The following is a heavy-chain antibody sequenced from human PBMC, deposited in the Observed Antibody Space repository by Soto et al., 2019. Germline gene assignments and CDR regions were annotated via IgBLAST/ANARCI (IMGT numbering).Heavy chain of an antibody. CDR2: ICNSGTT. J-gene: IGHJ5*01. CDR1: GGSIRSYC. Sequence: SETLSLTCTVSGGSIRSYCWTWIRQPPGEGLEWIGCICNSGTTNYNPSLKSRVAISIDTQKNQFSLQLSSVTAADTALYYCARHRRFGAMVYDSWGQGTLVTVSS. D-gene: IGHD5-18*01. CDR3: ARHRRFGAMVYDS. V-gene: IGHV4-59*08.